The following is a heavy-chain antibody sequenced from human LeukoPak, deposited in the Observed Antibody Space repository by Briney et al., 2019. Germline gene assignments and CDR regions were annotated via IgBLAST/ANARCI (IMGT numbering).Heavy chain of an antibody. CDR1: GGSISNNGYH. CDR3: ARTLSIEARQGMYYFDY. J-gene: IGHJ4*02. V-gene: IGHV4-31*03. CDR2: IYYSGST. Sequence: SETLSLTCTVSGGSISNNGYHWSWIRQLPGKGLEWIGYIYYSGSTQYNPSLKSRLTISVDTSKNQFSLKVKSVTAADTAVYYCARTLSIEARQGMYYFDYWGQGTLVTVSS. D-gene: IGHD6-6*01.